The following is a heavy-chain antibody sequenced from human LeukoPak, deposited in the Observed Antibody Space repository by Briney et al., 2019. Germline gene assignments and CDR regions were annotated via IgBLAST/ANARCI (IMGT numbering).Heavy chain of an antibody. D-gene: IGHD1-1*01. CDR3: ARIGGYNWNEGYFDY. CDR1: GGSISSYY. Sequence: SETLSLTCTVPGGSISSYYWSWIRQPPGKGLEWIGYIYYSGSTNYNPSLKSRVTISVDTSKNQFSLKLSSVTAADTAVYYCARIGGYNWNEGYFDYWGQGTLVTVSS. V-gene: IGHV4-59*01. J-gene: IGHJ4*02. CDR2: IYYSGST.